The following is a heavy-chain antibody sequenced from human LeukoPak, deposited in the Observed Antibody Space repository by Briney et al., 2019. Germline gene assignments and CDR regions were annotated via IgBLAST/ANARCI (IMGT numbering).Heavy chain of an antibody. J-gene: IGHJ3*02. V-gene: IGHV4-59*08. CDR3: ARRAYYYDSSGYYYSDAFDI. CDR2: IYYSGST. Sequence: PSETLSLTCTVSGGSISSYYWSWIRQPPGKGLEWIGYIYYSGSTNYNPSLKSRVTISVDTSKNQFSLKLSSVTAADTAVYYCARRAYYYDSSGYYYSDAFDIWGQGTMVTVSS. CDR1: GGSISSYY. D-gene: IGHD3-22*01.